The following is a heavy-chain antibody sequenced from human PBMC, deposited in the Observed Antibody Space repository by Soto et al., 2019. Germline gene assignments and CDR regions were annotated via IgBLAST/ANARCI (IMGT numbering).Heavy chain of an antibody. CDR3: ARDILRHYPSSLDY. D-gene: IGHD1-26*01. V-gene: IGHV3-30*03. CDR1: GFTFSSYG. J-gene: IGHJ4*02. CDR2: ISYDGSNK. Sequence: GGSLRLSCAASGFTFSSYGMHWVRQAPGKGLEWVAVISYDGSNKYYADSVKGRFTISRDNSKNTLYLQMNSLRAEDTAVYYCARDILRHYPSSLDYWGQGTLVTVSS.